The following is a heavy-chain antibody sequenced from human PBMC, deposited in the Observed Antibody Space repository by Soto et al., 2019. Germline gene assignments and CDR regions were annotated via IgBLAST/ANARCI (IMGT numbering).Heavy chain of an antibody. CDR3: ARATPVVPAAIRPYYFDY. CDR1: GGSISSGGYY. CDR2: IYYSGST. V-gene: IGHV4-31*03. J-gene: IGHJ4*02. D-gene: IGHD2-2*01. Sequence: SETLSLTCTVSGGSISSGGYYWSWIRQHPGKGLEWIGYIYYSGSTYYNPSLKSRVTISVDTSKNQFSLKLSSVTAADTAVYYCARATPVVPAAIRPYYFDYWGQGTLVTVSS.